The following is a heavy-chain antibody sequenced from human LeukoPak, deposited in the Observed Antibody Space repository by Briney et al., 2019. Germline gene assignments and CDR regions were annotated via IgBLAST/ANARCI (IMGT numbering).Heavy chain of an antibody. CDR1: GFTFSNYW. CDR3: AIGYGSKDY. Sequence: PGGSLRLSCAASGFTFSNYWMTWVRQAPGKGLEWVANIRQDGSEKHYVDSVKGRFTISRDNAENSLYLQMNSLRAEDTAVYYCAIGYGSKDYWGQGTPVTVSP. V-gene: IGHV3-7*03. CDR2: IRQDGSEK. D-gene: IGHD5-18*01. J-gene: IGHJ4*02.